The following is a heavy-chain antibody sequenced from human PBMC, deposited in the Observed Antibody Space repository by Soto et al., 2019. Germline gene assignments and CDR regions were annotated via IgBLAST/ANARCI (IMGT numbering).Heavy chain of an antibody. D-gene: IGHD3-22*01. J-gene: IGHJ4*02. Sequence: CSPQVVISGRQADGQGLEWMGGIIPLFGAANYAQKFQGRVTITADKSTSTAYMELSSLRSEDTAIYYCAREDSSGYRFDYWGQGTLVTVST. CDR2: IIPLFGAA. V-gene: IGHV1-69*06. CDR3: AREDSSGYRFDY. CDR1: CSPQV.